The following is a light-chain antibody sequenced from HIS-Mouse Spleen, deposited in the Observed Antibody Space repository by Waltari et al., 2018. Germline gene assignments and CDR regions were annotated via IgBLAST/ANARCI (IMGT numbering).Light chain of an antibody. Sequence: SYELTQPPSVSVSPGQTARSTCSGDALPKQYPYWYQQKPGQAPVLVIYKDSERPSGIPERFSGSSSGTTVTLTISGVQAEDEADYYCQSADSSGIVVFGGGTKLTVL. CDR3: QSADSSGIVV. CDR1: ALPKQY. J-gene: IGLJ2*01. CDR2: KDS. V-gene: IGLV3-25*03.